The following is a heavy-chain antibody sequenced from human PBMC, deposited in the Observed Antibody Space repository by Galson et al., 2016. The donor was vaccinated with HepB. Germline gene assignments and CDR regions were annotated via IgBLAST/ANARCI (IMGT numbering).Heavy chain of an antibody. V-gene: IGHV1-46*02. CDR1: GYTFNTYS. Sequence: SVKVSCKASGYTFNTYSMHWVRQAPGQGLEWMGIIKPSGGNTIYAQKFQDRITMTRDTSTSTVYMELISLRSEDTVVYYCARELDHSFYFDYWGQGTLLTVSS. CDR2: IKPSGGNT. CDR3: ARELDHSFYFDY. J-gene: IGHJ4*02. D-gene: IGHD1-14*01.